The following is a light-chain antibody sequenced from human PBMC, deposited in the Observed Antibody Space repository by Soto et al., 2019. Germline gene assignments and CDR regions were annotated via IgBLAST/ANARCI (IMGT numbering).Light chain of an antibody. CDR2: DTY. CDR3: QHRANWPLLV. V-gene: IGKV3-11*01. CDR1: QSFGNY. J-gene: IGKJ4*01. Sequence: EIVLKQSPATLSVYPGEGATLSCWASQSFGNYIAWYQQKPGQIPRLLISDTYNRAAGIPARFSGSGSGAAFSLIISSLEPEDSSIYDCQHRANWPLLVFGGGTKVEIK.